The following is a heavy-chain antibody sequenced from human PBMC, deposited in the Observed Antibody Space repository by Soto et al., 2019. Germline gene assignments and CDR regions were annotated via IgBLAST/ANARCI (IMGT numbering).Heavy chain of an antibody. CDR1: GGSISSGDHY. D-gene: IGHD4-17*01. J-gene: IGHJ4*02. Sequence: SETLSLTCSVSGGSISSGDHYWGWIRQHPERGLEWIGYIDNSGITYDNPSLKSRIAMSVDTSQNQFSLKLRSVTAADTAVYYCARNYGNYGHYFDSWGQGTPVTVSS. CDR2: IDNSGIT. V-gene: IGHV4-31*03. CDR3: ARNYGNYGHYFDS.